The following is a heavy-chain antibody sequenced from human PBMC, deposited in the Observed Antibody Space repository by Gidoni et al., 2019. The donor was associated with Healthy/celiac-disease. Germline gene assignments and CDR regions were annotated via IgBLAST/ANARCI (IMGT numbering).Heavy chain of an antibody. CDR1: GFTFSSYG. CDR2: IWYDGSNK. CDR3: ARDNPTVHTIFGVVINYYYYGMDV. Sequence: QVQLVESGGGVVQPGRSLRLSCAASGFTFSSYGMHWVRPAPGKGLEWVAVIWYDGSNKYYADSVKGRFTISRDNSKNTLYLQMNSLRAEDTAVYYCARDNPTVHTIFGVVINYYYYGMDVWGQGTTVTVSS. J-gene: IGHJ6*02. V-gene: IGHV3-33*01. D-gene: IGHD3-3*01.